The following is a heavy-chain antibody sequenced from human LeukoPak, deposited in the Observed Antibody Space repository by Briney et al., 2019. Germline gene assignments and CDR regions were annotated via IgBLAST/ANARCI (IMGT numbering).Heavy chain of an antibody. J-gene: IGHJ4*02. CDR3: ARWDCGYSYGCRDY. V-gene: IGHV3-33*08. D-gene: IGHD5-18*01. CDR1: GFIFSDYG. CDR2: INSDGSNQ. Sequence: GGSLRLSCAASGFIFSDYGMHWVRQAPGKGLEGVTYINSDGSNQYYSESVKGRFTVSRDNAKNSLYLQMNSLRAEDTAVYYCARWDCGYSYGCRDYWGQGTLVTVSS.